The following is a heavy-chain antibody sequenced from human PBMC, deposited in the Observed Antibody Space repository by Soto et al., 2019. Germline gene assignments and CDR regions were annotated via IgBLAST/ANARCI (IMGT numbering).Heavy chain of an antibody. V-gene: IGHV4-30-4*02. CDR1: GGSISSGDYY. CDR2: IHYSGCT. D-gene: IGHD6-13*01. J-gene: IGHJ4*02. Sequence: PSETLSLTCTVSGGSISSGDYYWSWIRQPPGKGLEWIGYIHYSGCTHYNPSLKSRLTISVDRSKNQFTLQLTSVTAEDTAVYYCATSYGNAWYTYWGQGTQVTVSS. CDR3: ATSYGNAWYTY.